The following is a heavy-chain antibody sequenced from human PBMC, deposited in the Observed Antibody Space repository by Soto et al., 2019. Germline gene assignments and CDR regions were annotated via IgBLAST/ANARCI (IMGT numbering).Heavy chain of an antibody. D-gene: IGHD3-10*01. CDR1: GFSLSTSGVG. CDR3: AHRSMVRGSYNWFDP. J-gene: IGHJ5*02. Sequence: QITLKESGPPLVKPTQTLTLTCTFSGFSLSTSGVGVGWIRQPPGKALEWLALIYWDDDKRYSPSLKSRLTITKDTSKTQVVLTMTNMDPVDTATYYCAHRSMVRGSYNWFDPWGQGTLVTVSS. V-gene: IGHV2-5*02. CDR2: IYWDDDK.